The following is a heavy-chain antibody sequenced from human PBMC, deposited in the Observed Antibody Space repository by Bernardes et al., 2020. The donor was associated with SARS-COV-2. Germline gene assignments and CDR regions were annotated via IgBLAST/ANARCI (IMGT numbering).Heavy chain of an antibody. CDR2: INPSGGST. CDR3: ARDYYGSGSYYHFDN. Sequence: ASVKVSCKASGYTFTSYYMHWVRQAPGQGLEWMGIINPSGGSTSYAQKFQGRVTMTKDTSTSTVYMELSSVRSEDTAIYYCARDYYGSGSYYHFDNWGQGTLVTVSS. V-gene: IGHV1-46*01. D-gene: IGHD3-10*01. J-gene: IGHJ4*02. CDR1: GYTFTSYY.